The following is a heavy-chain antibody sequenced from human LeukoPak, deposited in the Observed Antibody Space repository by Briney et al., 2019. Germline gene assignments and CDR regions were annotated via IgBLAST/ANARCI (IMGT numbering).Heavy chain of an antibody. Sequence: SETLSLTCAVYGGSFSAYYWSWIRQPPGKGLEWIGYIYYSGSINYNPSLKSRVTISVDTSENQFSLKLSSVTAADTAVYYCARDMGLASSSVRYGDYGYYYYGMDVWGQGTTVTVSS. J-gene: IGHJ6*02. CDR3: ARDMGLASSSVRYGDYGYYYYGMDV. CDR2: IYYSGSI. CDR1: GGSFSAYY. V-gene: IGHV4-59*01. D-gene: IGHD4-17*01.